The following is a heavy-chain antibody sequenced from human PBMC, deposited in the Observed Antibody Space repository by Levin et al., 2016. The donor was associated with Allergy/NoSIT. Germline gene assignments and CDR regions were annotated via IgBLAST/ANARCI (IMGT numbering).Heavy chain of an antibody. V-gene: IGHV1-69*13. J-gene: IGHJ5*02. CDR3: ARICSASTCPKTFDP. CDR1: GGTFGSYT. Sequence: SVKVSCKASGGTFGSYTISWVRQAPGQGLEWVGGIIPVYGTPNYAQNFRGRVIIAADRSTSTVYMTVTSLRSDDTAVYYCARICSASTCPKTFDPWGQGSLVTVS. D-gene: IGHD6-19*01. CDR2: IIPVYGTP.